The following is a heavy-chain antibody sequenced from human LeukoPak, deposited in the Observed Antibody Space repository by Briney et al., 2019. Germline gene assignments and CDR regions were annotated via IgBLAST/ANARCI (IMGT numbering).Heavy chain of an antibody. CDR3: ARVTLLGYSYGVDASDI. CDR1: GYSISSGYY. J-gene: IGHJ3*02. D-gene: IGHD5-18*01. CDR2: IYHSGST. Sequence: SETLSLTCTVSGYSISSGYYWGWIRQPPGKGLEWIGSIYHSGSTYYNPSLKSRVTISVDTSKNQFSLKLSSVTAADTAVYYCARVTLLGYSYGVDASDIWGQGTMVTVSS. V-gene: IGHV4-38-2*02.